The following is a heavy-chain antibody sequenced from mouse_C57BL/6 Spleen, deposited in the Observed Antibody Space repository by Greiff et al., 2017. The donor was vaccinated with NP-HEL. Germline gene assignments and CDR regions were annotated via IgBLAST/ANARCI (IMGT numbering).Heavy chain of an antibody. D-gene: IGHD1-1*01. V-gene: IGHV1-18*01. Sequence: DVKLQESGPELVKPGASVKIPCKASGYTFTDYNMDWVKQSHGKSLEWIGDINPNNGGTIYNQKFKGKATLTVDKSSSTAYMELRSLTSEDTAVYYCARGVTTVVARDYAMDYWGQGTSVTVSS. J-gene: IGHJ4*01. CDR1: GYTFTDYN. CDR2: INPNNGGT. CDR3: ARGVTTVVARDYAMDY.